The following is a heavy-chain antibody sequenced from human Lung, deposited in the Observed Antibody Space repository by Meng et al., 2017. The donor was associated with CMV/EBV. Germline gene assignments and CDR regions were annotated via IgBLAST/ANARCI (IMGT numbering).Heavy chain of an antibody. D-gene: IGHD2-21*02. CDR2: IYHSGST. J-gene: IGHJ4*02. Sequence: QGPLQEAGPGLVKPAGTLSPTCAVSGGSLSSRNWGSWVRQPPGKGLEWIGEIYHSGSTNYNPSLKSRVTISVDESKNQFSLRLSSVTAADTAVYYCARVGAYCGGDCYHPRWGQGTLVTVSS. CDR1: GGSLSSRNW. V-gene: IGHV4-4*02. CDR3: ARVGAYCGGDCYHPR.